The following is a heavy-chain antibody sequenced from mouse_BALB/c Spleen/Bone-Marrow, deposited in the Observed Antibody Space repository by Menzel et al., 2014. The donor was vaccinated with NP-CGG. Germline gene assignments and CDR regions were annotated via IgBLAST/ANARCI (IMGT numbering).Heavy chain of an antibody. CDR1: GFTFSSYG. J-gene: IGHJ2*01. Sequence: EVMLVESGGGLVQPGGSLKLSCAASGFTFSSYGMSWVRQTPDKRLELVASINSNGGSTYYPDSVKGRFTISRDNAKNTLSLQMSSLKSEYTAMYYCARGNYGNYVDYFDYWGQGTTLTVSS. D-gene: IGHD2-1*01. V-gene: IGHV5-6-3*01. CDR2: INSNGGST. CDR3: ARGNYGNYVDYFDY.